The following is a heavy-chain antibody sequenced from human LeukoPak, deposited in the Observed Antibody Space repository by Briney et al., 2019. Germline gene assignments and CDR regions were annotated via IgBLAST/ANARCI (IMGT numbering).Heavy chain of an antibody. J-gene: IGHJ4*02. CDR2: ISGSGGST. D-gene: IGHD3-16*01. CDR3: AKEYYDYLWGSYRDY. V-gene: IGHV3-23*01. Sequence: PGGSLRLSCAASGFTFSSYAMSWVRQAPGKGLEWVSAISGSGGSTYYADSVKGRFTISGDNSKNTLYLQMNSLRAEDTAVYYCAKEYYDYLWGSYRDYWGQGTLVTVSS. CDR1: GFTFSSYA.